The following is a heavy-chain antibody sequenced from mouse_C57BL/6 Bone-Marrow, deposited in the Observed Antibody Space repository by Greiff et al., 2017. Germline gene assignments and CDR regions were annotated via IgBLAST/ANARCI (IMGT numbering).Heavy chain of an antibody. CDR2: IHPNSGST. V-gene: IGHV1-64*01. Sequence: VQLQQPGAELVKPGASVKLSCKASGYTFTSYWMHWVKQRPGQGLEWIGMIHPNSGSTNYNEKFKSKATLTVDKSSSTAYMQLSSLTSEDSAVYYCARSWLLPNFDYWGQGTTLTVSS. CDR3: ARSWLLPNFDY. D-gene: IGHD2-3*01. CDR1: GYTFTSYW. J-gene: IGHJ2*01.